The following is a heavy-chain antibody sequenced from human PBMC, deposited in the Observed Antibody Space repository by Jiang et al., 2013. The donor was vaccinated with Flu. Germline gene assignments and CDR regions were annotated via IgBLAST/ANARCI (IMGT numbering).Heavy chain of an antibody. D-gene: IGHD3-3*01. CDR3: ARDLPVRWEAFGVAPLEFDP. CDR1: FTFSSYG. J-gene: IGHJ5*02. Sequence: FTFSSYGMHWVRQAPGKGLEWVAVIWYDGSNKYYADSVKGRFTISRDISKNTLYLQMNSLRAEDTAVYYCARDLPVRWEAFGVAPLEFDPWGQGTLVTVSS. V-gene: IGHV3-33*01. CDR2: IWYDGSNK.